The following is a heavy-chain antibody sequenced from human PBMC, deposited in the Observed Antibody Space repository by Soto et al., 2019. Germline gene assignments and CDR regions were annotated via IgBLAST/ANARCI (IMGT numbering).Heavy chain of an antibody. J-gene: IGHJ6*02. CDR1: GFTFSSYG. V-gene: IGHV3-30*18. CDR2: ISYDGSNK. Sequence: QVQLVESGGGVVQPGRSLRLSCAASGFTFSSYGMHWVRQAPGKGLEWVAVISYDGSNKYYADSVKGRFTISRDNSKNTLYLQMNSLRAEDTAVYYCANDPDDFWSGYFLPPGYYYYYGMDVWGQGTTVTVSS. D-gene: IGHD3-3*01. CDR3: ANDPDDFWSGYFLPPGYYYYYGMDV.